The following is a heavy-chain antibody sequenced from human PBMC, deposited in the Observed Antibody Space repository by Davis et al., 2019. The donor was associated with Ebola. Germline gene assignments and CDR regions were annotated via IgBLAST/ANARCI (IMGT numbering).Heavy chain of an antibody. V-gene: IGHV3-33*07. CDR1: GFTFSSYG. Sequence: GESLKISCAASGFTFSSYGMYWVRQAPGKGLEWVAVIWYDGSNKLYADSVKGRFTISRDNSNNTLYLQMNSLRAEDTAVYYCARGAAAGTVHWFDPWGQGTLVTVSS. CDR2: IWYDGSNK. D-gene: IGHD6-13*01. CDR3: ARGAAAGTVHWFDP. J-gene: IGHJ5*02.